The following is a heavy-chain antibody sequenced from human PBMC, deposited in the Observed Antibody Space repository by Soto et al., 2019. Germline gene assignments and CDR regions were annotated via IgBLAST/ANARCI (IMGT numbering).Heavy chain of an antibody. CDR1: GFTFSSYG. CDR2: IWYDGSNK. D-gene: IGHD2-15*01. V-gene: IGHV3-33*01. CDR3: ASAYCSGGWCYYSGMDV. Sequence: QVQLVESGGGVVQPGRSLRLSCAASGFTFSSYGMHWVRQAPGKGLEWVAVIWYDGSNKYYADSVKGRFTISRDNSKNTLYLQMNSLRAEDTAVYYCASAYCSGGWCYYSGMDVWGQGTTVTVSS. J-gene: IGHJ6*02.